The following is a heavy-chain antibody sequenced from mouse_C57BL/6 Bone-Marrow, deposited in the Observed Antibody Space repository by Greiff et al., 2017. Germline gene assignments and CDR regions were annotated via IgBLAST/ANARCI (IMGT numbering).Heavy chain of an antibody. CDR3: AITEGDDEYDGGGIYAMDY. CDR2: IWGGGST. J-gene: IGHJ4*01. D-gene: IGHD2-4*01. Sequence: QVQLKESGPGLVAPSQSLSITCTVSGFSLTSYGVDWVRQPPGKGLEWLGVIWGGGSTNYNSALMSRLSISKDNSKSQVFLKMNSLQTDDTAMYYCAITEGDDEYDGGGIYAMDYWGQGTSVTVSS. V-gene: IGHV2-9*01. CDR1: GFSLTSYG.